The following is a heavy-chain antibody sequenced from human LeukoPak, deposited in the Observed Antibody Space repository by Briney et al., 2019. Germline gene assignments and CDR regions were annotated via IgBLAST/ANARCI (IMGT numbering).Heavy chain of an antibody. CDR3: ASTGGGWFDGINWFDP. CDR1: GGTFSSYA. D-gene: IGHD3-10*01. J-gene: IGHJ5*02. Sequence: GASVKVSCKASGGTFSSYAISWVRQAPGQGLEWMGRIIPILGIANYAQKFQGRVTITADKSTSTAYMELSSLRSEDTAVYYCASTGGGWFDGINWFDPWGQGTLVTVSS. CDR2: IIPILGIA. V-gene: IGHV1-69*04.